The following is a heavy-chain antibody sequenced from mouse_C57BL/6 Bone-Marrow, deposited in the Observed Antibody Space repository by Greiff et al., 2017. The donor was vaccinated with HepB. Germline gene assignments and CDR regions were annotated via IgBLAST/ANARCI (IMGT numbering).Heavy chain of an antibody. CDR3: AGGWYFDV. CDR2: IRNKANGNTT. Sequence: EVQLVESGGGLVQPGGSLSLSCAASGFTFTDYYMSWVRQPPGKALEWLGFIRNKANGNTTEYSASVKGPFTISRDNSQSILYLQMNALRAGDSATYCCAGGWYFDVWGTGTTVTVSS. CDR1: GFTFTDYY. J-gene: IGHJ1*03. V-gene: IGHV7-3*01.